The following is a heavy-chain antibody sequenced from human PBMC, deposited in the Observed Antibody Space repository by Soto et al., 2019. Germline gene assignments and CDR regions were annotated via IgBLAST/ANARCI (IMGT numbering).Heavy chain of an antibody. Sequence: GESLKISCAASGFTFRSYGMNWVRQAPGKGLECVSYISEGSSTIYYADSVKGRFTISRDNAKNSLYLQMNSLRAEDTAVYYCARGGSRYFANWGQGTLVTVSS. V-gene: IGHV3-48*01. CDR3: ARGGSRYFAN. J-gene: IGHJ4*02. CDR2: ISEGSSTI. CDR1: GFTFRSYG. D-gene: IGHD3-10*01.